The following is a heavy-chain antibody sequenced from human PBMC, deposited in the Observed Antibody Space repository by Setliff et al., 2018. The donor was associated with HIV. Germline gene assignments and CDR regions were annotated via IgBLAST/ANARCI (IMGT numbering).Heavy chain of an antibody. CDR3: ARLGGSFGIPHFDF. J-gene: IGHJ4*02. V-gene: IGHV5-51*01. CDR2: VYPADSNT. CDR1: GYVFSDYW. Sequence: GESLKISCEVSGYVFSDYWIAWVRLTPGKGLEWMGLVYPADSNTIYSPSFQHQVTISADKSFSTAFLQWSDVKASDSGIYFCARLGGSFGIPHFDFWGQGTPVTVSS. D-gene: IGHD3-3*02.